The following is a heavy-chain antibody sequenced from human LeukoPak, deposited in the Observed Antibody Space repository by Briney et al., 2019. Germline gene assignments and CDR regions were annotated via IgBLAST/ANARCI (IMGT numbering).Heavy chain of an antibody. J-gene: IGHJ6*03. CDR2: ISSSSSTI. V-gene: IGHV3-48*04. D-gene: IGHD6-6*01. Sequence: PGGSLRLSCAASGFTLSSYSMNWVRQAPGKGLEWVSYISSSSSTIYYADSVKGRFTISRDNAKNSLYLQMNSLRAEDTAVYYCAREYSSSSYYYYMYVWGKGTPVTVSS. CDR1: GFTLSSYS. CDR3: AREYSSSSYYYYMYV.